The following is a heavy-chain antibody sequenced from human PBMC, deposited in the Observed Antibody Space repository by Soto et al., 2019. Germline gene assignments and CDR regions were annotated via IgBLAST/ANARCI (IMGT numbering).Heavy chain of an antibody. D-gene: IGHD3-10*01. CDR1: GFTFSSYS. CDR3: AKSSSELLWFGELLAHDAFDI. V-gene: IGHV3-23*01. Sequence: GSQRLSCAASGFTFSSYSMSWVRQAPGKGLEWVSAISGSGGSTYYADSVKGRFTISRDNSKNTLYLQMNSLRAEDTAVYYCAKSSSELLWFGELLAHDAFDIWGQGTMVTVSS. CDR2: ISGSGGST. J-gene: IGHJ3*02.